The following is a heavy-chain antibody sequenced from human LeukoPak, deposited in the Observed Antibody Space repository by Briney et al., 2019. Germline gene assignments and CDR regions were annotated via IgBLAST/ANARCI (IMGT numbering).Heavy chain of an antibody. CDR3: AKGAHPGIAAAGTRFDY. CDR1: GFTFDDYA. CDR2: ISWNSGSI. Sequence: HPGRSLRLSCAASGFTFDDYAMHWVRQAPGKGLEWVSGISWNSGSIGYADSVKGRFTISRDNAKNSLYLQMNSLRAEDTALYYCAKGAHPGIAAAGTRFDYRGQGTLVTVSS. D-gene: IGHD6-13*01. J-gene: IGHJ4*02. V-gene: IGHV3-9*01.